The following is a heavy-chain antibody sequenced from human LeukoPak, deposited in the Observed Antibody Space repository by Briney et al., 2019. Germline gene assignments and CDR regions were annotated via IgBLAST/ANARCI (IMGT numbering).Heavy chain of an antibody. CDR2: INPNSGGT. V-gene: IGHV1-2*06. Sequence: ASVKVSFKASGYTFTGYYMHWVRQAPGQGLEWMGRINPNSGGTNYAQKFQGRVTMTRDTSISTAYMELSRLRSDDTAVYYCARAHPYTYNWNWGDYWGQGTLVTVSS. CDR3: ARAHPYTYNWNWGDY. CDR1: GYTFTGYY. D-gene: IGHD1-7*01. J-gene: IGHJ4*02.